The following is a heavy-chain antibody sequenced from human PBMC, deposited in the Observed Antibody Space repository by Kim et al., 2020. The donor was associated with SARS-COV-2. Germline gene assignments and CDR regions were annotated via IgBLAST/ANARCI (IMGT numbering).Heavy chain of an antibody. CDR1: GFTFSSYA. J-gene: IGHJ4*02. Sequence: GGSLRLSCAASGFTFSSYATHWVRQAPGKGLEWVAGIWYDGSNKYYADSVKGRFTISRDNSKNTLYLQMNSLRAEDTAVYYCAKELSSSSCFDYWGQGPLVTASS. V-gene: IGHV3-33*06. CDR3: AKELSSSSCFDY. CDR2: IWYDGSNK. D-gene: IGHD6-6*01.